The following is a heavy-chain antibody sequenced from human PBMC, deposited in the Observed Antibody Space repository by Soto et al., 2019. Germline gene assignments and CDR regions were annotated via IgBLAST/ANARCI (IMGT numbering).Heavy chain of an antibody. D-gene: IGHD3-3*01. CDR3: AKFAGLLRFLESAYNWFDP. CDR1: GFTFRSYA. CDR2: ISGSDSTT. Sequence: EVQLLESGGGLVQPGGSLRLSCAASGFTFRSYAMSWVRQTPGKGLEWVSAISGSDSTTYYADSVKGRFTISRDNSKNTLYLQMNSLRAEDTAVYYCAKFAGLLRFLESAYNWFDPWGQGTLVTVSS. V-gene: IGHV3-23*01. J-gene: IGHJ5*02.